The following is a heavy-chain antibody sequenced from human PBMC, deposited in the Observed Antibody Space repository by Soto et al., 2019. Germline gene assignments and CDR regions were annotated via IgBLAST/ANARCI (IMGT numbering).Heavy chain of an antibody. Sequence: PSETLSLTCTVSGGSISSSSNHWGWIRQPPGKGLEWIGNIYYSENTYYNPSLKSRVTISVDTSKNQFSLRLTSVTAADTAVYYCARALCSGGSCYSMPVDYWGQGTLVTVSS. V-gene: IGHV4-39*01. J-gene: IGHJ4*02. CDR2: IYYSENT. CDR1: GGSISSSSNH. CDR3: ARALCSGGSCYSMPVDY. D-gene: IGHD2-15*01.